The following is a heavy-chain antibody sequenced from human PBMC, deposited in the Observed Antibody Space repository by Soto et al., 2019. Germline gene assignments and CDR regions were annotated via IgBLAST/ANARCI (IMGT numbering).Heavy chain of an antibody. CDR1: GFTFSSYG. CDR3: ARAFYDFWSGLGAGVYYYYMDV. Sequence: GGSLRLSCAASGFTFSSYGMHWVRQAPGKGLEWVAVIWYDGSNKYYADSVKGRFTISRDNSKNTLYLQMNSLRAEDTAVYYCARAFYDFWSGLGAGVYYYYMDVWGKGTTVTVSS. D-gene: IGHD3-3*01. CDR2: IWYDGSNK. V-gene: IGHV3-33*01. J-gene: IGHJ6*03.